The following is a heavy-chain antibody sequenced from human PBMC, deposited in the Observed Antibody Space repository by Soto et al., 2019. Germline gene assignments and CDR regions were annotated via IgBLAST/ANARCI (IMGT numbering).Heavy chain of an antibody. D-gene: IGHD3-10*02. V-gene: IGHV4-39*01. J-gene: IGHJ2*01. CDR2: IYYSGST. CDR3: ARLEFGFFQAEDGRRVVRSVSAFLLNRSSDL. Sequence: PGKGLEWIGSIYYSGSTYYNPSLKSRVTISVDTSKNQFSLKLSSVTAADTAVYYCARLEFGFFQAEDGRRVVRSVSAFLLNRSSDL.